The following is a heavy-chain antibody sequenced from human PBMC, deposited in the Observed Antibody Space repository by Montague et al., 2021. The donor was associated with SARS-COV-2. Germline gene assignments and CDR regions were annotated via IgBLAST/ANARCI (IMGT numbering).Heavy chain of an antibody. V-gene: IGHV4-59*08. J-gene: IGHJ1*01. CDR1: GGSLSSYY. CDR3: ARHVSGSLTHFHH. Sequence: SETLSLTCTVSGGSLSSYYWSWIRQPPGKGLEWIGYIYYSGSTNYNPSLKSRVTISVDTSKNQFSLNLSSVTAAATAVYYCARHVSGSLTHFHHWGQGSLVTVSS. CDR2: IYYSGST. D-gene: IGHD1-26*01.